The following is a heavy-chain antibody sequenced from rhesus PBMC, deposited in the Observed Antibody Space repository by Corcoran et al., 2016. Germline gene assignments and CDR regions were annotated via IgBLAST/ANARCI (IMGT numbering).Heavy chain of an antibody. D-gene: IGHD3-9*01. CDR1: GFTFGSYA. Sequence: QVQLVQSGAEVKKPGASVKGSCKTSGFTFGSYAISWVRQAPGQGLEWMGVIIPLVGVTNYAEKFQGSVTITADPSTSTAYMELSSLRSEDTAVYYCARADYGYYYTVDYWGQGVLVTVSS. CDR3: ARADYGYYYTVDY. J-gene: IGHJ4*01. CDR2: IIPLVGVT. V-gene: IGHV1-198*02.